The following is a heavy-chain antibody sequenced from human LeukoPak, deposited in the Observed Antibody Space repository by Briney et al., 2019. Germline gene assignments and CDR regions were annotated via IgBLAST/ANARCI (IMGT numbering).Heavy chain of an antibody. J-gene: IGHJ4*02. V-gene: IGHV3-74*01. CDR1: GFTFSSYW. Sequence: GGSLRLSCAASGFTFSSYWMHWVRQAPGKGLVWVSRINSDGSSTSYADSVKGRFTIPRDNAKNTLYLQMNSLRAEDTAVYYCARVCVETTVTTSGDYFDYWGQGTLVTVSS. CDR3: ARVCVETTVTTSGDYFDY. D-gene: IGHD4-17*01. CDR2: INSDGSST.